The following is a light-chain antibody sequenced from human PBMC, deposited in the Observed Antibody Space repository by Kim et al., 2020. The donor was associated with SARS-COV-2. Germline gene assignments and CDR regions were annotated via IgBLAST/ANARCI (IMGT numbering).Light chain of an antibody. CDR2: AAS. Sequence: ASVGDRVTMTCRASQAISTWLAWYQQKPGKAPKLLIYAASDLQSGVPSRFSGSGSGTEFTLTINSLQPEDVATSSCQQSYSLPLTFGPGTKVDIK. CDR3: QQSYSLPLT. J-gene: IGKJ3*01. V-gene: IGKV1-12*01. CDR1: QAISTW.